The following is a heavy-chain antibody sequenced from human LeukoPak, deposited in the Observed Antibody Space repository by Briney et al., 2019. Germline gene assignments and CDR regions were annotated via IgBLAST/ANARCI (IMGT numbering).Heavy chain of an antibody. CDR1: GGSISSYY. D-gene: IGHD3-3*01. J-gene: IGHJ5*02. CDR3: ARGTIFGVVIQRKFLFDP. CDR2: MYYSGST. Sequence: SETLSLTCTVSGGSISSYYWNWIRQPPGKGLEWIGYMYYSGSTNYNPSLKSRVTISIDTSKNQFSLKLSSVTAADTAVYYCARGTIFGVVIQRKFLFDPWGQGTLVTVSS. V-gene: IGHV4-59*01.